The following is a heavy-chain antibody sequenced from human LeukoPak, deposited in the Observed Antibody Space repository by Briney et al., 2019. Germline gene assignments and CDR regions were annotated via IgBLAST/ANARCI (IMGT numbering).Heavy chain of an antibody. J-gene: IGHJ3*02. CDR3: ARHTSGWHDAFDI. CDR1: GGSISSSSYY. D-gene: IGHD6-19*01. V-gene: IGHV4-39*01. Sequence: SETLSLICTVSGGSISSSSYYWGWIRQPPGKGLEWIGSIYYSGSTYYNPSLKSRVTISVDTSKSQFSLRLSSVTAADTAVYYCARHTSGWHDAFDIWGQGTMVTVSS. CDR2: IYYSGST.